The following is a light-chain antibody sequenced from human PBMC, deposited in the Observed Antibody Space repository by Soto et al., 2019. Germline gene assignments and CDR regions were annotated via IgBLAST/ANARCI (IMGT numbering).Light chain of an antibody. CDR1: SSDVGGYNY. Sequence: QSVLTQPASVSGSPGQSITISCTGNSSDVGGYNYVSWYQQHPGKAPKLMIYDVSNRPSGVSNRFSGSKSGNTASLTISGLQAEDEADYYCSSYTSSYVFGTGTKVTVL. J-gene: IGLJ1*01. CDR2: DVS. CDR3: SSYTSSYV. V-gene: IGLV2-14*01.